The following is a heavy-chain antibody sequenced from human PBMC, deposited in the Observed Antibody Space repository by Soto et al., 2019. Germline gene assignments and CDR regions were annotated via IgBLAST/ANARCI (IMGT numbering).Heavy chain of an antibody. Sequence: QVQLVQSGAEVKKAGSSVKVSCKASGGTFSSYAISWVRQAPGQGLEWMGGIIPIFGTANYAQKFQGRVTITADKSTSTAYMELSSLRSEDTAVYYCARGPSSYYDSSGYLGSWGQGTLVTVSS. J-gene: IGHJ5*02. D-gene: IGHD3-22*01. CDR3: ARGPSSYYDSSGYLGS. CDR2: IIPIFGTA. V-gene: IGHV1-69*06. CDR1: GGTFSSYA.